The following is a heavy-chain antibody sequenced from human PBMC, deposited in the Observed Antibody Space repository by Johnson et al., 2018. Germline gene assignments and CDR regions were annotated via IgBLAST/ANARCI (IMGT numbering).Heavy chain of an antibody. CDR2: IYSGGST. D-gene: IGHD3-22*01. Sequence: VQLVESGGGLVQPGGSLRLSCAASGFTVSSNYMSWVRQAPGKGLEWGSVIYSGGSTYYADSVKGRFTISRDNSKNTLYLQMNSLSAEDTAGFYCAKYDYGSRGYPFCIDVWGKGTTVTVAS. V-gene: IGHV3-66*02. J-gene: IGHJ6*03. CDR1: GFTVSSNY. CDR3: AKYDYGSRGYPFCIDV.